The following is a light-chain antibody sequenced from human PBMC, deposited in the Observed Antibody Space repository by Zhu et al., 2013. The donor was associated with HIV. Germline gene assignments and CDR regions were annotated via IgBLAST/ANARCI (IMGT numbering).Light chain of an antibody. Sequence: DIQMTQSPSSLSASVGDRVTITCQASQDISNYLNWYQQKPGKAPKVLIYTTSTLQSGVPSRFSGSGSGTDFTLTISSLQPEDFATYYCQQSYSIPLTFAGGTKVEIK. J-gene: IGKJ4*01. CDR2: TTS. V-gene: IGKV1-39*01. CDR1: QDISNY. CDR3: QQSYSIPLT.